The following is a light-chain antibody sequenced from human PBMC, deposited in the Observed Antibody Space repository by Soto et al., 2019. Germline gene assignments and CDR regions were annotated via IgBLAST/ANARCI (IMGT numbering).Light chain of an antibody. V-gene: IGLV7-43*01. CDR3: LLYDAGSGI. CDR2: SVS. CDR1: SGPVTSGYY. J-gene: IGLJ2*01. Sequence: QTVVTQEPSLTVSPGGTVTLTCASSSGPVTSGYYPNWFQQKSGQAPRSLIYSVSNRHSWTPARFSGSLLGGKAALTLSGVQPEDEAEYYCLLYDAGSGIFGGGTKLTVL.